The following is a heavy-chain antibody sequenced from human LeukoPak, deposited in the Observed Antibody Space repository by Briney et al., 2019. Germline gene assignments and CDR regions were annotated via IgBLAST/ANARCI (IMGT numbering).Heavy chain of an antibody. V-gene: IGHV1-2*02. CDR2: INPNSGGT. J-gene: IGHJ4*02. D-gene: IGHD3-10*01. Sequence: ASVKVSCKASGYTFTGYYMHWVRQAPGQGLEWMGWINPNSGGTNYAQKFQGRVTMTRDTSISTAYMELSRLRSDDTAVYYCARGSSGSRSYRTTDYWGQGTLVTVSS. CDR3: ARGSSGSRSYRTTDY. CDR1: GYTFTGYY.